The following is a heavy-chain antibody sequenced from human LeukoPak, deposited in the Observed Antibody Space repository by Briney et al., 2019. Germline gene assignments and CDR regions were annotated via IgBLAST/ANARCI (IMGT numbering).Heavy chain of an antibody. Sequence: PGGSLRLSCAASGVTFSDYSMRWVRQAPGKGLEWVSSISGTGDVSKYADSVKGRFTISRDNSKNTLYLQVNSLRAEETAVYYCAKAFVPYYYGMDVWGQGTTVTVS. CDR2: ISGTGDVS. CDR1: GVTFSDYS. V-gene: IGHV3-23*01. CDR3: AKAFVPYYYGMDV. D-gene: IGHD2/OR15-2a*01. J-gene: IGHJ6*02.